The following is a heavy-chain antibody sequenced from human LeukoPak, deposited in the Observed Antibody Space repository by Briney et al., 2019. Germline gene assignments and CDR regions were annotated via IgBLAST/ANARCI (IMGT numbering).Heavy chain of an antibody. CDR3: ARGGPGEFRELFYYFDY. Sequence: PSETLSLTCTVSGGSISSRSHYWGWIRQPPGEGLEWIGYIYYSGSTNYNPSLKSRVTISVDTSKNQFSLKLSSVTAADTAVYYCARGGPGEFRELFYYFDYWGQGTLVTVSS. J-gene: IGHJ4*02. V-gene: IGHV4-61*05. CDR1: GGSISSRSHY. CDR2: IYYSGST. D-gene: IGHD3-10*01.